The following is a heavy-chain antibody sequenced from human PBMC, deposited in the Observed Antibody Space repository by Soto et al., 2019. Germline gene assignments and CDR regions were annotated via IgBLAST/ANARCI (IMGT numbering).Heavy chain of an antibody. CDR3: ARNFDIAATGPAFDS. V-gene: IGHV4-61*03. CDR1: GGSVSSGSYY. CDR2: IYYSGST. J-gene: IGHJ4*02. D-gene: IGHD3-9*01. Sequence: PSETLSLTCTVSGGSVSSGSYYWSWIRQPPGKGLEWIGYIYYSGSTNYNPSPKSRVRMSVDTSRNRFSLKLDSVTAADTAVYYCARNFDIAATGPAFDSWGRGALVTVSS.